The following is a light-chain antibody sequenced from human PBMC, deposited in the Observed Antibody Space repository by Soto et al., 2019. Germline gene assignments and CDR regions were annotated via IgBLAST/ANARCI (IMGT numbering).Light chain of an antibody. CDR1: QSLLHSNGYNY. J-gene: IGKJ1*01. V-gene: IGKV2-28*01. CDR3: MQALQTPWT. Sequence: DIVMTQSPLSLPVTPGEPASISFRSSQSLLHSNGYNYLDWYLQKPGQSPQLMIYLGSNRASGVPDRFSGSGSGTDFTLKISRVEAEDVGVYYCMQALQTPWTLGQGTKVDIK. CDR2: LGS.